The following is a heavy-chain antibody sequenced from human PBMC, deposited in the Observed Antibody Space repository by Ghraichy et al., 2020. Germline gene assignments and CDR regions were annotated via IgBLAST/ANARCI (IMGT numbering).Heavy chain of an antibody. D-gene: IGHD1-26*01. CDR3: ARECSGSYLACYDY. CDR1: GFTFSSYW. V-gene: IGHV3-74*01. J-gene: IGHJ4*02. CDR2: INSDGSST. Sequence: GGSLRLSCAASGFTFSSYWMHWVRQAPGKGLVWVPRINSDGSSTSYADSVKGRFTISRDNAKNTLYLQMNSLRAEDTAVYYCARECSGSYLACYDYWGQGTLVTVSS.